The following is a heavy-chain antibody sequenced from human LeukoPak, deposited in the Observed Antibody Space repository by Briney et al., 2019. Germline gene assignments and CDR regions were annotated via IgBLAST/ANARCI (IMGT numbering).Heavy chain of an antibody. CDR2: INPNSGGT. CDR1: GYTFTGYY. CDR3: ARQASSWYVPIDY. V-gene: IGHV1-2*06. J-gene: IGHJ4*02. Sequence: ASVKVSCKASGYTFTGYYMHWVRQAPGKGLHCMGRINPNSGGTNYAQKLQGRVTMTRDTSISTAYMELSRLRSDDTAVYYCARQASSWYVPIDYWGQGTLVTVSS. D-gene: IGHD6-13*01.